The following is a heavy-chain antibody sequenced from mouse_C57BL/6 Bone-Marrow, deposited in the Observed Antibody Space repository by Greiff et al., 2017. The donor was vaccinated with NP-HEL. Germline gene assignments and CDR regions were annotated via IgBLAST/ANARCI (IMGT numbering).Heavy chain of an antibody. CDR3: ARSMVTIAMDY. CDR2: INPYNGDT. J-gene: IGHJ4*01. D-gene: IGHD2-2*01. V-gene: IGHV1-20*01. Sequence: VQLQQSGPELVKPGDSVKISCKASGYSFTGYFMNWVMQSHGKSLEWIGRINPYNGDTFYNQKFKGKATLTVDKSSSTAHMELRSLTSEDSAVYYCARSMVTIAMDYWGQGTSVTVSS. CDR1: GYSFTGYF.